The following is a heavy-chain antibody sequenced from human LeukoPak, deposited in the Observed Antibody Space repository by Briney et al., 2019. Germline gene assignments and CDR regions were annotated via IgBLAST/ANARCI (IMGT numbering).Heavy chain of an antibody. CDR3: ARGTYDYVWGSYGSGTSDYYYMDV. CDR2: IYYSGST. J-gene: IGHJ6*03. CDR1: GGSISSYY. D-gene: IGHD3-16*01. V-gene: IGHV4-59*01. Sequence: SETLSLTCTVSGGSISSYYWSWIRQPPGKGLEWIGYIYYSGSTNYNPSLKSRVTISVDTSKNQFSLKLSSVTAADTAVYYCARGTYDYVWGSYGSGTSDYYYMDVWGKGTTVTISS.